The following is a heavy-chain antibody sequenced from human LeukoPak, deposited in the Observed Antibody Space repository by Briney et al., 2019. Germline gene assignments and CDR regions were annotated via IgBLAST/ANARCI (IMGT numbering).Heavy chain of an antibody. J-gene: IGHJ5*02. D-gene: IGHD6-19*01. CDR1: GFTFKKYD. Sequence: GGSLRLSCAASGFTFKKYDVTWVRQAPGKGLEWVSGIRASSGATYYADSVKGRFNISRDNAKNSLYLQMNSLRAEDTAVYYCAREGGSGWYSGWFDPWGQGTLVTVSS. V-gene: IGHV3-23*01. CDR3: AREGGSGWYSGWFDP. CDR2: IRASSGAT.